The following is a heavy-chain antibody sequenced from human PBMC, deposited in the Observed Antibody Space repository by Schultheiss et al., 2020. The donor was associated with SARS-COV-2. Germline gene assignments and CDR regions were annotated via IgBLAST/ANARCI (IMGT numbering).Heavy chain of an antibody. CDR2: IYHSGST. D-gene: IGHD2-2*01. Sequence: SETLSLTCAVSGYSISSGYYWGWIRQPPGKGLEWIGSIYHSGSTYYNPSLKSRVTISVDTSKNQFSLKLSSVTAADTAVYYCARINNAMAYFDYWGQGTLVTVSS. V-gene: IGHV4-38-2*01. CDR3: ARINNAMAYFDY. J-gene: IGHJ4*02. CDR1: GYSISSGYY.